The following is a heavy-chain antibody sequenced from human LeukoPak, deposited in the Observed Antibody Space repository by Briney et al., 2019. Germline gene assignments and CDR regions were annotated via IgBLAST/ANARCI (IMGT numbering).Heavy chain of an antibody. D-gene: IGHD2-2*01. CDR2: IIPIFRTA. J-gene: IGHJ6*02. V-gene: IGHV1-69*13. CDR1: GGTFSSYA. Sequence: GASVTVSCKASGGTFSSYAISWVRQAPGHGLEWMGGIIPIFRTANYAQKFQGRVTITADESTSTAYMELSSLRSEDTAVYYCARPYCSSTSCYHYYYGMDVWGQGTTVTVSS. CDR3: ARPYCSSTSCYHYYYGMDV.